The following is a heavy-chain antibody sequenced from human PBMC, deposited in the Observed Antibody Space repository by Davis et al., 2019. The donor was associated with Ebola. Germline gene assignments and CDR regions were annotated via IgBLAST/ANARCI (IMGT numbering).Heavy chain of an antibody. CDR3: AKSIQTEAGLDN. CDR2: ISYSGSNT. Sequence: GESLKTPRVASGFTFRSHSMTWVRQVPGKGLEWVSSISYSGSNTYYADSVKGRFTVSRDNSKNTLSLQMNSLRAGDTALYYCAKSIQTEAGLDNWGQGTLVTVSS. CDR1: GFTFRSHS. V-gene: IGHV3-23*01. J-gene: IGHJ4*02.